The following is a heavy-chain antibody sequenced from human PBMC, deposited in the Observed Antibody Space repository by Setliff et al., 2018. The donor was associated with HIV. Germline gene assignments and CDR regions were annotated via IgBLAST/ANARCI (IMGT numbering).Heavy chain of an antibody. CDR3: ARRGDYYYYYAMDF. V-gene: IGHV3-23*01. J-gene: IGHJ6*02. Sequence: GVLRLSCAASGFTFSSYGMSWVRQAPGKGLEWVSGISGSGGSTYYADSVKGRFTISRDNSKNTLYLQMNSLRAEDTAVYYCARRGDYYYYYAMDFWGQGTTVTVSS. D-gene: IGHD3-10*01. CDR1: GFTFSSYG. CDR2: ISGSGGST.